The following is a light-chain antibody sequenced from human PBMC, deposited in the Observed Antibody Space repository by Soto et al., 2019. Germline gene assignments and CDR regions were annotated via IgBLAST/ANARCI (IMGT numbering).Light chain of an antibody. CDR3: QQYNNYST. Sequence: EIVMTQSPATLSVSPRERATLSCRASQSVSSNLAWYQHKPGQSPRLLMYGASTRVTGIPARFSGSGSGTEFTLTISSLQSEEFAVYYCQQYNNYSTFGQGTRLEIK. V-gene: IGKV3-15*01. CDR1: QSVSSN. CDR2: GAS. J-gene: IGKJ5*01.